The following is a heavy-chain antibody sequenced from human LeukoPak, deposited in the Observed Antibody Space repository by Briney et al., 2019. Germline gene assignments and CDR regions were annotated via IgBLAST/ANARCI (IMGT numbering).Heavy chain of an antibody. CDR2: IYHSGNT. CDR1: GYSISSGYY. CDR3: ARPTARLGWFDP. D-gene: IGHD6-6*01. V-gene: IGHV4-38-2*02. Sequence: SETLSLTCTVSGYSISSGYYWAWIRQPPGKGLQWIGNIYHSGNTYYNPSLKSRVSISVDTSKNQFSLRLTSVTAADTAVYYCARPTARLGWFDPWGQGTLVTVSS. J-gene: IGHJ5*02.